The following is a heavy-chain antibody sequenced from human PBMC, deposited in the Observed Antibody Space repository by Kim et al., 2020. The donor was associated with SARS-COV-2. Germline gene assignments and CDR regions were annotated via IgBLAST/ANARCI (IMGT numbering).Heavy chain of an antibody. D-gene: IGHD2-15*01. CDR3: AKDGCRVVVAATCGMDV. Sequence: VKGPYTISRDHSTNTLYLQMNSLRAEDTAVYYCAKDGCRVVVAATCGMDVWGQGTTVTVSS. J-gene: IGHJ6*02. V-gene: IGHV3-23*02.